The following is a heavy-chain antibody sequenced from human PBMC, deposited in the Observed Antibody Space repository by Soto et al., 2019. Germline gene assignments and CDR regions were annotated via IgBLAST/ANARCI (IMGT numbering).Heavy chain of an antibody. Sequence: SETLSLTCTVSGGSISIYYWSWIRQPPGEGLEWIGYIYYSGSTNYNPSLKSRVTISVDTSKNQFSLKLSSVTAADTAVYYCARGTGAIDYWGQGTLVTVSS. D-gene: IGHD1-26*01. J-gene: IGHJ4*02. CDR1: GGSISIYY. CDR3: ARGTGAIDY. CDR2: IYYSGST. V-gene: IGHV4-59*01.